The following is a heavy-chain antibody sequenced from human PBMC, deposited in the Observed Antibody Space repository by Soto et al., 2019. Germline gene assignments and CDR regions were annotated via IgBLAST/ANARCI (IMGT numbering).Heavy chain of an antibody. J-gene: IGHJ6*02. V-gene: IGHV1-46*01. D-gene: IGHD3-3*01. Sequence: ASVKVSCKASGYTFTSYYMHWVRQAPGQGLEWMGIINPSGGSTSYAQKFQGRVTMTRDTSTSTVYMELSSLRSEDTAVYYCARDPGTIFGVVIMKGIYYYGMDVWGQGTTVTVSS. CDR1: GYTFTSYY. CDR2: INPSGGST. CDR3: ARDPGTIFGVVIMKGIYYYGMDV.